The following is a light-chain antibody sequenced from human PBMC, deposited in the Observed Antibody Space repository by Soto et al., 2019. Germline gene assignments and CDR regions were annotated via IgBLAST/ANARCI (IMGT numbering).Light chain of an antibody. J-gene: IGKJ1*01. CDR2: AAS. Sequence: AIRMTQSPSSLSASTGDRVTITCRASQGISSYLAWYQQKPGKAPKLLIYAASTLQSGVPSRFSGSGSVTDFTLTISCLQSEDFATYYCQQYYSYPRTFVQGTKVEIK. CDR3: QQYYSYPRT. V-gene: IGKV1-8*01. CDR1: QGISSY.